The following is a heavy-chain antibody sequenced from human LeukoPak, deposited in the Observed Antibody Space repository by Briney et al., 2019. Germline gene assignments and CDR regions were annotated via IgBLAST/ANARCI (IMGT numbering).Heavy chain of an antibody. V-gene: IGHV3-48*03. CDR2: ITSSGNTI. J-gene: IGHJ3*02. CDR1: GFTFSTYE. D-gene: IGHD1-26*01. CDR3: ARDFVSGSSDSFDI. Sequence: PGGSLRLSCAASGFTFSTYEMNWVRQAPGKGLEWVSYITSSGNTIYYADSVKGRFTISRDNAKNSLYLQMHSLRADDTAVYYCARDFVSGSSDSFDIWGQGTMVTVSS.